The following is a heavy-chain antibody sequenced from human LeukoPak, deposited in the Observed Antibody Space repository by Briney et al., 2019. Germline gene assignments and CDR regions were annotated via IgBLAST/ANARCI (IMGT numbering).Heavy chain of an antibody. V-gene: IGHV3-74*01. Sequence: GGSLRLSCVASGFTFTTYAMGWVRQVPGKGLEWVSRINSDGSSTSYADSVKGRFTISRDNAKNTLYLQMNSLRAEDTAVYYCASLGELPRFDYWGQGTLVTVSS. J-gene: IGHJ4*02. CDR3: ASLGELPRFDY. D-gene: IGHD3-16*01. CDR1: GFTFTTYA. CDR2: INSDGSST.